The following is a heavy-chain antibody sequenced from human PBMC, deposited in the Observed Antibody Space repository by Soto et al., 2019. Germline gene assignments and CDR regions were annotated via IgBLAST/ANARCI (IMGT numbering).Heavy chain of an antibody. CDR1: GFTFSSYA. Sequence: QVQLVESGGGVVQPGRSLRLSCAASGFTFSSYAMHWVRQAPGKGLEWVAVISYDGSNKYYADSVKGRFTISRDNSKNTLYLQMSSLRAEDTAVYYCARGLDYGDYFDYWGQGTLVTVSS. D-gene: IGHD4-17*01. CDR3: ARGLDYGDYFDY. J-gene: IGHJ4*02. CDR2: ISYDGSNK. V-gene: IGHV3-30-3*01.